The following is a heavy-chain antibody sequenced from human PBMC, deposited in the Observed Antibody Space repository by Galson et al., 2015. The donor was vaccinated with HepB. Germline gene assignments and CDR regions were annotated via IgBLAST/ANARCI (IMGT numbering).Heavy chain of an antibody. CDR1: GFTFIHFG. Sequence: SLRLPCAASGFTFIHFGMHWVRQAPGKGLEWLSFISHDALDKHYVDSVRGRFIVSRDNSNNTWYLQMNSLRVDDTAVYYFATGGWGQMMATTDYDLDVWGQGTTVIV. CDR2: ISHDALDK. D-gene: IGHD3-16*01. CDR3: ATGGWGQMMATTDYDLDV. J-gene: IGHJ6*02. V-gene: IGHV3-33*05.